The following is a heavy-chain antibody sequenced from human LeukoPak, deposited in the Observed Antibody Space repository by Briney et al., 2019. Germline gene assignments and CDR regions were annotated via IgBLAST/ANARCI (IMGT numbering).Heavy chain of an antibody. CDR3: ARGVAPTYFDY. V-gene: IGHV3-30*14. CDR2: ISYDGSNK. J-gene: IGHJ4*02. CDR1: GFTFSSYA. Sequence: GGSLRLSCAASGFTFSSYAMHWVRQAPGKGLEWVAVISYDGSNKYYADSVKGRFTISRDNSKNTLYLQMNSLRAEDTAVYYCARGVAPTYFDYWGQGTLVTVSS.